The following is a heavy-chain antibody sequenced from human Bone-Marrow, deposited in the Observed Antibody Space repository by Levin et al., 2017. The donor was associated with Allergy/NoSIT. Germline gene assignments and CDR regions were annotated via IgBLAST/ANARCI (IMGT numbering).Heavy chain of an antibody. CDR3: AKEMTTVVPVFDY. V-gene: IGHV3-23*01. CDR1: GLPFSNYG. CDR2: ITNSGRT. J-gene: IGHJ4*02. D-gene: IGHD4-23*01. Sequence: LSLTCAASGLPFSNYGMSRARKGPGKGLEWVSAITNSGRTYYADSVKGRFTVSRDNSKNTLYLQMNSLRADDTAVYYCAKEMTTVVPVFDYWGQGTLVTVSS.